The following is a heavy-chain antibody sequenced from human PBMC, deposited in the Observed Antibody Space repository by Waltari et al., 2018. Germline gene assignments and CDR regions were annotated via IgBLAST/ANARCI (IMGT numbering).Heavy chain of an antibody. CDR1: GGSFSGYY. J-gene: IGHJ6*03. D-gene: IGHD6-6*01. V-gene: IGHV4-34*01. CDR3: ARGQYSSSDYYYYYYMDV. Sequence: QVQLQQWGAGLLKPSETLSLTCAVYGGSFSGYYWSWIRQPPGKGLEWIGEINHSGSTNYNPSLKSRVTISVDTSKNQFSLKLSSVTAADTAVYYCARGQYSSSDYYYYYYMDVWGQGTLVTVSS. CDR2: INHSGST.